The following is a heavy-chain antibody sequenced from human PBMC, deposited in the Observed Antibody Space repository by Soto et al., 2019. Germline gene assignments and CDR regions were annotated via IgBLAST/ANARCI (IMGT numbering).Heavy chain of an antibody. CDR2: IYPDDSDT. D-gene: IGHD3-3*01. CDR1: GYSFTNYW. Sequence: GESLKISCKGSGYSFTNYWIGWVRQMPGKGLEWMGMIYPDDSDTKYSPSFQGQVTFSADKSINTAYLQWSSLKASDTAIYYCARLEWLSIAAWFDPWGKGTMVTVSS. J-gene: IGHJ5*02. CDR3: ARLEWLSIAAWFDP. V-gene: IGHV5-51*01.